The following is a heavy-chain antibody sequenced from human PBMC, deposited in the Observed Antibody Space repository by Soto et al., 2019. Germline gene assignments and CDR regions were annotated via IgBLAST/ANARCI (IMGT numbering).Heavy chain of an antibody. D-gene: IGHD3-3*01. CDR1: GGSISSSSYY. J-gene: IGHJ6*02. Sequence: QLQLQESGPGLVKPSETLSLTCTVSGGSISSSSYYWGWIRQPPGKGLEWIGSIYYSGSTYYNPSLKSPVHISGNHSKNQFFLELNPVTRAKPAGYYRGNLELLLTHFQHHRMDVRGQGTTVTVSS. V-gene: IGHV4-39*01. CDR2: IYYSGST. CDR3: GNLELLLTHFQHHRMDV.